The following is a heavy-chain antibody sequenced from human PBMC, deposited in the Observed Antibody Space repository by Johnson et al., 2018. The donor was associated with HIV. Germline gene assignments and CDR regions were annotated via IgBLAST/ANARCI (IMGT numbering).Heavy chain of an antibody. CDR3: ARGRDSTGDGGAFDI. CDR2: VSWNGGGI. Sequence: VQLVESGGGLVQPGRSLRLSCAASGFTFADYAMHWVRQAPGKGLEWVSGVSWNGGGIGYEDSVKGRFTISRDNAKNATYLQMNSPRAEDTAVYYCARGRDSTGDGGAFDIWGQGTMVTVSS. D-gene: IGHD7-27*01. J-gene: IGHJ3*02. CDR1: GFTFADYA. V-gene: IGHV3-9*01.